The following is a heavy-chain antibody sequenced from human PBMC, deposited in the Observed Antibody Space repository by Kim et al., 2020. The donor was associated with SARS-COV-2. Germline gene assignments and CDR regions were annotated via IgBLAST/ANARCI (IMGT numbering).Heavy chain of an antibody. Sequence: ASVKVSCKASGYTFTSYYMHWVRQAPGQGLEWMGIINPSGGSTSYAQKFQGRVTMTRDTSTSTVYMELSSLRSEDTAVYYCARDGTLYYDILTGNYYFDYWGQGTLVTVSS. CDR3: ARDGTLYYDILTGNYYFDY. V-gene: IGHV1-46*01. J-gene: IGHJ4*02. CDR1: GYTFTSYY. CDR2: INPSGGST. D-gene: IGHD3-9*01.